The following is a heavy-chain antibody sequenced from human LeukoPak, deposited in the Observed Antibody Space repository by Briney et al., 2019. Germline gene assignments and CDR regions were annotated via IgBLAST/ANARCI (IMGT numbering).Heavy chain of an antibody. V-gene: IGHV3-30*02. Sequence: GGSLRLSCAASGFTFSNYGMHWVRQAPGKGLEWVALIRYDGSNKYYADSVKGEFTISRDNSKNTLYLQMNSLRAEDTAVYYCAKSYCSGGSCFSDYWGQGTLVTVSS. CDR1: GFTFSNYG. CDR3: AKSYCSGGSCFSDY. J-gene: IGHJ4*02. CDR2: IRYDGSNK. D-gene: IGHD2-15*01.